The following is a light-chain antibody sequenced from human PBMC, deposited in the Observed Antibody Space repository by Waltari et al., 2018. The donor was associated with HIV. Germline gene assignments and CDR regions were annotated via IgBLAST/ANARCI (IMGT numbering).Light chain of an antibody. V-gene: IGKV3-11*01. Sequence: EIVLIQFPATLSLSPGERATLSCRASQSVSTYLDWYQKRPGQAPRLLIYDASNMATGIPARFSGSGSGTDFTLTISSLEPEDFAVYYCQHRKEWPPGATFGPGTKVDVK. CDR2: DAS. J-gene: IGKJ3*01. CDR1: QSVSTY. CDR3: QHRKEWPPGAT.